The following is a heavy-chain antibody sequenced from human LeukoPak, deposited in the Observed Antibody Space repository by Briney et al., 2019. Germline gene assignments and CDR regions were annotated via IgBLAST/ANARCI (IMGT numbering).Heavy chain of an antibody. D-gene: IGHD2-2*01. CDR3: ARRACSSTSCYDYNWFDP. J-gene: IGHJ5*02. CDR2: INHSGST. Sequence: PSETLSLTCAVYGGSFSGYYWSWIRQPPGKGLEWIGEINHSGSTNYNPSLKSRVTISVDTSKNQFSLKLSSVTAADTAVYYCARRACSSTSCYDYNWFDPWGQGTLVTVSS. V-gene: IGHV4-34*01. CDR1: GGSFSGYY.